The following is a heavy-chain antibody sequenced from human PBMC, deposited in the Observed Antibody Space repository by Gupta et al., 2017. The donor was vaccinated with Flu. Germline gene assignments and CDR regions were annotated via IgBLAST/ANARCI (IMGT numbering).Heavy chain of an antibody. Sequence: QPPGKRLEWIGSTYYSGSTYYNPSLKSRVTISGDTSKNQFYLKLSSVTAADTAVYYCAGAFSYCSGGSCYFNWGQRTLVTASS. CDR3: AGAFSYCSGGSCYFN. D-gene: IGHD2-15*01. V-gene: IGHV4-39*01. CDR2: TYYSGST. J-gene: IGHJ4*02.